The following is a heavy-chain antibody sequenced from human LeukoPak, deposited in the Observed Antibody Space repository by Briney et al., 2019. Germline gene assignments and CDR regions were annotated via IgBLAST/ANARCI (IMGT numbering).Heavy chain of an antibody. CDR2: LKPEGCEK. J-gene: IGHJ3*02. V-gene: IGHV3-7*04. Sequence: PGGSLRLSCVPSGFTFPGYWMSGVRQAPGKGLGWVANLKPEGCEKYNVDSGKGRFTISRDNAKNSLYLQMNSMRVEDTAVYYCARDGYSGSYYDIWGQGTMVTVSS. CDR3: ARDGYSGSYYDI. CDR1: GFTFPGYW. D-gene: IGHD1-26*01.